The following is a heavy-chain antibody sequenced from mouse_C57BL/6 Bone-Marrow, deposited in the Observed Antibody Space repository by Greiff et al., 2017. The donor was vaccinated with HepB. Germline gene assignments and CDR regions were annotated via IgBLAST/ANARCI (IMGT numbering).Heavy chain of an antibody. Sequence: EVKLQESGPGLVKPSQSLSLTCSVTGYSITSGYYWNWIRQFPGNKLEWMGYISYDGSNNYNPSLKNRISITRDTSKNQFFLKLNSVTTEDTATYYCAREGYYGSSPDYWGQGTTLTVSS. D-gene: IGHD1-1*01. J-gene: IGHJ2*01. CDR3: AREGYYGSSPDY. V-gene: IGHV3-6*01. CDR2: ISYDGSN. CDR1: GYSITSGYY.